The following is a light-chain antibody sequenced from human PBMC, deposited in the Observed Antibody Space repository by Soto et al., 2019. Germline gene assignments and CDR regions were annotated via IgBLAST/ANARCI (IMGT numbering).Light chain of an antibody. CDR1: QSISTY. CDR2: AAS. Sequence: DTRMTQSPSSLSASVGDRVTITCRASQSISTYLNWYQQKPGKAPKLLIYAASSLQSGVPSGFGGSGSGTDFTLTINSLQPEDFATYYCQQSYSTPRTFGQGTKLEIK. J-gene: IGKJ2*01. CDR3: QQSYSTPRT. V-gene: IGKV1-39*01.